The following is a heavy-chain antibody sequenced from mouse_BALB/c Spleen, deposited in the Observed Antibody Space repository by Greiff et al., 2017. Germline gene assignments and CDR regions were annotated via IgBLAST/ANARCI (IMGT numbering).Heavy chain of an antibody. D-gene: IGHD4-1*01. CDR1: GYTFTSYW. CDR3: ARRTGTNFDY. J-gene: IGHJ2*01. Sequence: QVQLQQSGAELAKPGASVKMSCNASGYTFTSYWMHWVKQRPGQGLEWIGYINPSTGYTEYNQKFKDKATLTADKSSSTAYMQLSSLTSEDSAVYYCARRTGTNFDYWGQGTTLTVSA. V-gene: IGHV1-7*01. CDR2: INPSTGYT.